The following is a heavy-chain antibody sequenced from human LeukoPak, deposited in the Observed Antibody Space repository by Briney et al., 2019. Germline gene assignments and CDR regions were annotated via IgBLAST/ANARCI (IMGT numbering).Heavy chain of an antibody. V-gene: IGHV4-59*04. CDR2: VFHTGSS. CDR1: GGSISSYY. Sequence: TPSETLSLTCTVSGGSISSYYWGWIRQPPGKGPEWIGSVFHTGSSYYIPSLKSRVTISVDTSKNQFSLEVSSVTAADTAIYYCARGISTTGHDYWGPGTLVTVSS. D-gene: IGHD4-11*01. J-gene: IGHJ4*02. CDR3: ARGISTTGHDY.